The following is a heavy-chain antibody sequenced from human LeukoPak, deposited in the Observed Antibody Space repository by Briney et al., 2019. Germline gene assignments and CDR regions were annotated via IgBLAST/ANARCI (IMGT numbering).Heavy chain of an antibody. D-gene: IGHD5-18*01. V-gene: IGHV3-43D*03. Sequence: GGSLRLSCAASGFTFDDYAMHWVRHAPGKGLEWGSLISWDGGSTYYADSVKGRFTISRDNSKNSLYLQMNSLRAEDTALYYCATSKDTAMVCDYWGQGTLVTVSS. J-gene: IGHJ4*02. CDR3: ATSKDTAMVCDY. CDR2: ISWDGGST. CDR1: GFTFDDYA.